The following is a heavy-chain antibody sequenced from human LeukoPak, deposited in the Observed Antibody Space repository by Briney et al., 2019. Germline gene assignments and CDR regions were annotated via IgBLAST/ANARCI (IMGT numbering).Heavy chain of an antibody. CDR2: FDPEDGET. Sequence: GASVKVSCKAPGYTLTRLSIHWVRQPSGKGLEWMGAFDPEDGETIYAQEFQGRVTITADKSTNTAHMELSRLESGDTAVYYCTREGVYAPDPSSYHRDAFDIWGQXXXXXVSX. CDR3: TREGVYAPDPSSYHRDAFDI. J-gene: IGHJ3*02. D-gene: IGHD2/OR15-2a*01. V-gene: IGHV1-24*01. CDR1: GYTLTRLS.